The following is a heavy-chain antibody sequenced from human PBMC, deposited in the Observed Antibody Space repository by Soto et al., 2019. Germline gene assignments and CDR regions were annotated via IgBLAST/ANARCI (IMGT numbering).Heavy chain of an antibody. CDR2: ISAYNGNT. J-gene: IGHJ6*02. CDR3: ARDEVATGTTLYDYYYYGMDV. Sequence: GASVKVSCKASGYTFTSYGISWVRQAPGQGLEWMGWISAYNGNTNYAQKLQGRVTMTTDTSTSTAYMELRSLRSDDTAVYYCARDEVATGTTLYDYYYYGMDVWGQGTTVTVSS. V-gene: IGHV1-18*01. CDR1: GYTFTSYG. D-gene: IGHD1-1*01.